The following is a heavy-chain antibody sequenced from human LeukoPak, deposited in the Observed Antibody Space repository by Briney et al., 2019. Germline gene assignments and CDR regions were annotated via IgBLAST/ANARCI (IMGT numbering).Heavy chain of an antibody. Sequence: GGSLRLSGEVSGFTFSDSWMHWVRQTPGKGLVWVSRMYGDMSDISYADSVKGRFTISRDNAKNTEYLQMNSLRGEDTAVYYCARDLGLRGSTWGQGTLVTVSS. J-gene: IGHJ5*02. CDR3: ARDLGLRGST. V-gene: IGHV3-74*01. CDR2: MYGDMSDI. CDR1: GFTFSDSW. D-gene: IGHD4-23*01.